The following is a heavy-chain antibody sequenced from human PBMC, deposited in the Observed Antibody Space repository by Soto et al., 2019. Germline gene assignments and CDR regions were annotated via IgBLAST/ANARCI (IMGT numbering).Heavy chain of an antibody. D-gene: IGHD2-15*01. Sequence: QVQLQESGSGLVKPSQSLSLTCTVSGVSLNTADTWWSWIRQSPGKGLEFIGYYHSGGSTYYDASLRSRVIISADTSNSRFSLKLSSVTVADTAVYFCVRRRQMDSGNDYGLDVWGQGTTVTVSS. J-gene: IGHJ6*02. CDR1: GVSLNTADTW. V-gene: IGHV4-30-4*01. CDR3: VRRRQMDSGNDYGLDV. CDR2: YHSGGST.